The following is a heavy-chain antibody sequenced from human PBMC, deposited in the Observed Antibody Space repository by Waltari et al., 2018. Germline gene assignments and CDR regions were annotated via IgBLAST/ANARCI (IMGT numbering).Heavy chain of an antibody. J-gene: IGHJ4*02. V-gene: IGHV3-30*04. CDR2: ISYDGSNK. D-gene: IGHD2-2*01. CDR1: GFNFISYT. Sequence: QGQLVESGGGVVQPGRSLRLSCAASGFNFISYTMHWVRQAPGKGLEWEAVISYDGSNKYHADSVKGRFTISRDNSKNTLYLQMNSLRTEDTAVYYCARDGEMYCSSTSCYYFDHWGQGTLVTVSS. CDR3: ARDGEMYCSSTSCYYFDH.